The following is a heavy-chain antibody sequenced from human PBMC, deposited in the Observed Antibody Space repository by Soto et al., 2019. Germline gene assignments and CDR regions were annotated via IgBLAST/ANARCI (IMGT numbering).Heavy chain of an antibody. CDR3: TRGPRPISTGTGAY. V-gene: IGHV3-74*01. Sequence: HPGGSLRLSCEASGFIFTNFWMHWVRQVPGKGLVWVSRIDTSGTYSDYADSVRGRFTISRDNVNDTLYLQMNNLRAEDSGLYYCTRGPRPISTGTGAYWGQGTQVTVSS. CDR1: GFIFTNFW. CDR2: IDTSGTYS. D-gene: IGHD3-10*01. J-gene: IGHJ4*02.